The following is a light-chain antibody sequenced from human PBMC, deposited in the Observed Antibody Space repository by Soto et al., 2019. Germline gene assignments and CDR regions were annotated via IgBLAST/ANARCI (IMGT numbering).Light chain of an antibody. Sequence: EIVLTQSPAILSMSPGERATLSCRASQSVSSYFAWYQQKPGQAPRLLIYDASNRATGVPARFSGSGSGTAFTLPTSSLEPEDFAVYYCQQRRYWPVTFGQGTKVEIK. V-gene: IGKV3-11*01. CDR1: QSVSSY. CDR2: DAS. J-gene: IGKJ1*01. CDR3: QQRRYWPVT.